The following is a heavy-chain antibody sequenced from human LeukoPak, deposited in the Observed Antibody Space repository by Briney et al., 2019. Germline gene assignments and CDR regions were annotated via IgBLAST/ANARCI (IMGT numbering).Heavy chain of an antibody. CDR2: ISGTDNNT. J-gene: IGHJ4*02. Sequence: TGGSLRLSCAASGSTFSGYAMTWVRQAPGEGLEWVSTISGTDNNTYYADSVKGRFTVSRDNSKNTLYLQMNSLRAEDTAVYYCAKGSGSSWPTFDYWGQGTLVTVSS. CDR3: AKGSGSSWPTFDY. V-gene: IGHV3-23*01. CDR1: GSTFSGYA. D-gene: IGHD6-13*01.